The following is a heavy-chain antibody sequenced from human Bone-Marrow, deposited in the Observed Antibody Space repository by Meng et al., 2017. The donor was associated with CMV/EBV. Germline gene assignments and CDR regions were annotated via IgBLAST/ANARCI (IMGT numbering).Heavy chain of an antibody. CDR3: ARISGSSWLSFYFDY. J-gene: IGHJ4*02. CDR1: GFTFSDDY. D-gene: IGHD6-13*01. CDR2: IISSGDRK. V-gene: IGHV3-11*01. Sequence: GESLKISCVASGFTFSDDYMSWIRQAPGKGLEWVSYIISSGDRKHYADSVKGRFTISRDNTKNSLYLQMNSLRAEDTAVYYCARISGSSWLSFYFDYWGQGALVTVPQ.